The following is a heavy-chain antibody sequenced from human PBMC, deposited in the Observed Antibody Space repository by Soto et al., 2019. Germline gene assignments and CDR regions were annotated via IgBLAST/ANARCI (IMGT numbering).Heavy chain of an antibody. D-gene: IGHD1-26*01. CDR2: IWYDGSNK. Sequence: QVQLVESGGGVVQPGRSLRLSCAASGFTFSSYGMHWVRQAPGKGLEWVAVIWYDGSNKYYADSVKGRFTISRDNSKNTLFLEMNRLRAEDTGVYYCARDRGGRYSGDYWGQGTLVTVSS. CDR1: GFTFSSYG. V-gene: IGHV3-33*01. J-gene: IGHJ4*02. CDR3: ARDRGGRYSGDY.